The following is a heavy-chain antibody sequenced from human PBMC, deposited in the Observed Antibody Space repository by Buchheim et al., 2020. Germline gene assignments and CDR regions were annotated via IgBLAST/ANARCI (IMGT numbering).Heavy chain of an antibody. CDR1: GGSISSGGYY. V-gene: IGHV4-31*03. J-gene: IGHJ4*02. Sequence: QVQLQESGPGLVKPSQTLSLTCTVSGGSISSGGYYWSWIRQHPGKGLEWIGGLDHGGDTNYNPSLKSRVSTSLDMSKNQFSLKLHSVTAADTAVYYCAIYPQLGLWGQGTL. CDR2: LDHGGDT. D-gene: IGHD3-16*01. CDR3: AIYPQLGL.